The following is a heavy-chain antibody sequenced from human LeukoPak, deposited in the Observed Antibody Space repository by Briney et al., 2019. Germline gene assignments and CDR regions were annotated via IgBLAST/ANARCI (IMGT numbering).Heavy chain of an antibody. Sequence: SETLSLTCAVYGGSFSGYYWSWIRPPPGKGLEWIGEINHSGSTNYNPSLKSRVTISVDTSKNQFSLKLSSVTAADTAVYYCATASPHYYGSSGYYYWGQGTLVTVSS. CDR2: INHSGST. CDR3: ATASPHYYGSSGYYY. D-gene: IGHD3-22*01. CDR1: GGSFSGYY. J-gene: IGHJ4*02. V-gene: IGHV4-34*01.